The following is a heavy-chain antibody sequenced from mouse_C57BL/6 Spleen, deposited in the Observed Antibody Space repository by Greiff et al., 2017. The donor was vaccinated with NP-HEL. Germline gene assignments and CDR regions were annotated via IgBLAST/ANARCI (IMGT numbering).Heavy chain of an antibody. CDR1: GFTFSSYA. CDR3: TRESGTGYFDV. CDR2: ISRGGDYI. D-gene: IGHD4-1*01. V-gene: IGHV5-9-1*02. J-gene: IGHJ1*03. Sequence: EVHLVESGAGLVKPGGSLKLSCAASGFTFSSYAMSWVRQTPEKRLEWVAYISRGGDYIYYADTVKGRFTFSRDNARNTLYLQMSSLKSEDTAMYYCTRESGTGYFDVWGTGTTVTVSS.